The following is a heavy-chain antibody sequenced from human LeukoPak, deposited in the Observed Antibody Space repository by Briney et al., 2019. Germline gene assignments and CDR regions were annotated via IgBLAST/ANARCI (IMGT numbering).Heavy chain of an antibody. Sequence: GGSLRLSCTVSGFTLSSYEMSWIRQAPGKGLEWVSSIDYDGGSGHYADSVKGRFTISRDNSNNTLSLHLNSLRGEDAAVYYCTRNSGWYGLSWGQGTLVTVSS. CDR1: GFTLSSYE. CDR2: IDYDGGSG. D-gene: IGHD6-19*01. V-gene: IGHV3-23*01. CDR3: TRNSGWYGLS. J-gene: IGHJ1*01.